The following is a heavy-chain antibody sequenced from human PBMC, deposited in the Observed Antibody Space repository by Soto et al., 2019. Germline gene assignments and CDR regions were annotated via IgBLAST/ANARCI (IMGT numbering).Heavy chain of an antibody. CDR1: GFTFSNAW. V-gene: IGHV3-15*07. Sequence: EVQLVESGGGLVKPGGSLRLSCAASGFTFSNAWMNWVRQAPGKGLEWVGRIKSKTDGGTTDYAEPVKGRFTISRNDSKNTLYPQMNSLKTEDTDVYYCTTDLHNTWGSDYWGQGTLVNVSS. CDR3: TTDLHNTWGSDY. CDR2: IKSKTDGGTT. J-gene: IGHJ4*02. D-gene: IGHD3-16*01.